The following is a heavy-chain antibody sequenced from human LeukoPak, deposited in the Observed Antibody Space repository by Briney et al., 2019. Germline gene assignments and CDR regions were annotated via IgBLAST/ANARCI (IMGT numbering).Heavy chain of an antibody. CDR1: GFTLSTYW. CDR2: IKQDGSEK. CDR3: ARDKHYYDSSGYHYYFDY. Sequence: PGGSLRLSCAASGFTLSTYWMSWVRQAPGKGLEWVANIKQDGSEKYYVDSVKGRFTISRDNAKNSLYLQMNSLRAEDTAVYYCARDKHYYDSSGYHYYFDYWGQGTLVTVSS. D-gene: IGHD3-22*01. V-gene: IGHV3-7*01. J-gene: IGHJ4*02.